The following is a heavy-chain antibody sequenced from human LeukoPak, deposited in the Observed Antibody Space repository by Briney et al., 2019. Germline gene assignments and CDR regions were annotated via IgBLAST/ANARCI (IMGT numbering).Heavy chain of an antibody. CDR3: AKKASGWYPGWFDP. CDR2: ISDNGGTT. Sequence: GGSLRLSCAASGFTFSSYAMSWVRQAPGKGLEWLSTISDNGGTTYYADSVKGRFTISSDNSKNTLYLQMNSLRADDTAVYYCAKKASGWYPGWFDPWGQGTLVTVSS. V-gene: IGHV3-23*01. J-gene: IGHJ5*02. D-gene: IGHD6-19*01. CDR1: GFTFSSYA.